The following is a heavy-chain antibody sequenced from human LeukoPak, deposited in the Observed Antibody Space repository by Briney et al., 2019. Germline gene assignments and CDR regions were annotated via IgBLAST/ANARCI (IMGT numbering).Heavy chain of an antibody. J-gene: IGHJ3*02. CDR3: ASTIAAAGPDAFDI. CDR1: GFSFNNYW. Sequence: PGGSLRLSCAASGFSFNNYWMSWVRQAPGKGLEWVANIKQDRSEKYYVDSVKGRFTISRDNAKNSLYLQMNSLRAEDTAVYYCASTIAAAGPDAFDIWGQGTMVTVSS. V-gene: IGHV3-7*02. CDR2: IKQDRSEK. D-gene: IGHD6-13*01.